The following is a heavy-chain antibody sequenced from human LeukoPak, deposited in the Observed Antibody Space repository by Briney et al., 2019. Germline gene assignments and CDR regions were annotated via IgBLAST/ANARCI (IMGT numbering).Heavy chain of an antibody. CDR3: ARDRRTRGGPSTYYYYGMDV. V-gene: IGHV7-4-1*02. CDR2: INTNTGNP. D-gene: IGHD2-15*01. CDR1: GYTFTSYA. J-gene: IGHJ6*02. Sequence: ASVKVSCKASGYTFTSYAMNWVRQAPGQGLEWMGWINTNTGNPTYAQGFTGRFVFSLDTSAGTAYLQISSLKAEDTAVYYCARDRRTRGGPSTYYYYGMDVWGQGTTVTVSS.